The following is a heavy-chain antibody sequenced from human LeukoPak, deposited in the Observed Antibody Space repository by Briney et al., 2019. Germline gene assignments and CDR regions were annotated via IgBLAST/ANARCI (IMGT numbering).Heavy chain of an antibody. V-gene: IGHV4-39*01. CDR3: ARSYKGSPRVVDY. CDR2: IYYSGST. D-gene: IGHD1-14*01. CDR1: GGSISSSSYF. Sequence: SETLSLTCTVSGGSISSSSYFWGWIRQPPGKGLEWIGSIYYSGSTYYNPSLKSRVTISVDTSKNQCSLKLSSVTAADTAVYYCARSYKGSPRVVDYWGQGTLVTVSS. J-gene: IGHJ4*02.